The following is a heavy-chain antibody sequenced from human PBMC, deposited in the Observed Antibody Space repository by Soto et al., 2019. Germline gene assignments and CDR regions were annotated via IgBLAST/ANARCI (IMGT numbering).Heavy chain of an antibody. CDR3: AAGDSSGYYAFDI. CDR2: IYSGGST. D-gene: IGHD3-22*01. CDR1: GVNVRSNY. Sequence: GGSLSLSCAASGVNVRSNYMSWVRQAPGKGLEWVSVIYSGGSTYYADSVKGRFTISRDNSKNTLYLQMNSLRAEDTAVYYCAAGDSSGYYAFDIWGQGTMVTVSS. J-gene: IGHJ3*02. V-gene: IGHV3-53*01.